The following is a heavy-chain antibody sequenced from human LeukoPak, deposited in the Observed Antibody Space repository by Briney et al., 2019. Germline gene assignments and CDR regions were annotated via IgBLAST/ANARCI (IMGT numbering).Heavy chain of an antibody. J-gene: IGHJ6*04. CDR2: ISSSGSTI. CDR1: GFTFSSYS. Sequence: GGSLRLSCAASGFTFSSYSMSWVRQAPGKGLEWVSYISSSGSTIYYADSVEGRFTISRDNAKNSLYLQMNSLRAEDTAVYYCAELGITMIGGVWGKGTTVTISS. D-gene: IGHD3-10*02. CDR3: AELGITMIGGV. V-gene: IGHV3-48*04.